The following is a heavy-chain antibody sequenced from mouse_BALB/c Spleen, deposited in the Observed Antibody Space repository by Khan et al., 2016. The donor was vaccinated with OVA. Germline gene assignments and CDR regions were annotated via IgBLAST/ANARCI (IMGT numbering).Heavy chain of an antibody. J-gene: IGHJ3*01. V-gene: IGHV1S136*01. Sequence: EVQLQQSGPEVVEPGASVKLSCKASGYTFTSYVMHWVKQKPGQGLEWIGYIYPFNDAPKYNEKFTGKVTLTPDTSSSTAYMELSSLNSEDSAVYYCAPFGTYYVSCAYGGQGTLVTVSA. CDR2: IYPFNDAP. D-gene: IGHD1-1*01. CDR1: GYTFTSYV. CDR3: APFGTYYVSCAY.